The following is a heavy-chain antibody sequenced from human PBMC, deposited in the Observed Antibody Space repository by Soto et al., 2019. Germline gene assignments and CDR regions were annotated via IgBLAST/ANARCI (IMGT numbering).Heavy chain of an antibody. CDR3: ARDQGNNWDLDY. D-gene: IGHD1-1*01. CDR2: IRSSSSTI. J-gene: IGHJ4*02. Sequence: EVQLVESGGGLVQPGGSLRLSCAASGFTFSTYPMNWVRQVPGNGLEWVSYIRSSSSTIYYADSVKGRFTISIDSAKNSLYLQMNSLRAEDTAVYYCARDQGNNWDLDYWGQGTLVTVSS. CDR1: GFTFSTYP. V-gene: IGHV3-48*01.